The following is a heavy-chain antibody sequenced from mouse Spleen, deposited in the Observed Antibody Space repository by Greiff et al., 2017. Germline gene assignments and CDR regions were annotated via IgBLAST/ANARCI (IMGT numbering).Heavy chain of an antibody. CDR1: GYAFTNYL. V-gene: IGHV1-54*01. J-gene: IGHJ3*01. D-gene: IGHD2-1*01. CDR2: INPSNGGT. CDR3: TREDGNYWFAY. Sequence: VKLMESGAELVRPGTSVKVSCKASGYAFTNYLIEWVKQRPGQGLEWIGVINPSNGGTNFNEKFKSKATLTVDKSSSTAYMQLSSLTSEDSAVYYCTREDGNYWFAYWGQGTLVTVSA.